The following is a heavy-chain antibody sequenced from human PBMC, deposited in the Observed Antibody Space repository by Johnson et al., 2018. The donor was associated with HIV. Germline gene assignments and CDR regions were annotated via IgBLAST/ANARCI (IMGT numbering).Heavy chain of an antibody. V-gene: IGHV3-66*02. Sequence: VQLVESGGGVVQPGGSLRLSCAASGFTFSSYWMSWVRQAPGKGLEWVSVIFSVGNTYYADSVKGRFTISRDNSKNTLYLQMNSLRAEDTALYYCAREPLDGVYAFDIWGQGTMVTVSS. CDR2: IFSVGNT. CDR1: GFTFSSYW. J-gene: IGHJ3*02. CDR3: AREPLDGVYAFDI. D-gene: IGHD2-2*03.